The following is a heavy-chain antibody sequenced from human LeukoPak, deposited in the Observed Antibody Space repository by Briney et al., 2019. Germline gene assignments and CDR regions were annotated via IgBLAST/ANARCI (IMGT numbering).Heavy chain of an antibody. V-gene: IGHV1-8*01. D-gene: IGHD6-19*01. CDR3: ATEQWLVSRNWFDP. Sequence: ASVKVSCKASGSTFTGYDLNWVRQATGQGLEWMGWMNPNSGNTGYAQKFQGRVTMTRNTSISTAYMELSSLRSEDTAVYYCATEQWLVSRNWFDPWGQGTLVTVSS. J-gene: IGHJ5*02. CDR2: MNPNSGNT. CDR1: GSTFTGYD.